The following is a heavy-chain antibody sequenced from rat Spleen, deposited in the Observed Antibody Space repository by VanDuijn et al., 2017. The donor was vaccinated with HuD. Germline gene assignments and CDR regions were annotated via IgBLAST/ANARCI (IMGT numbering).Heavy chain of an antibody. CDR3: ARPSASYASGYSYYFEY. D-gene: IGHD4-3*01. V-gene: IGHV5-29*01. J-gene: IGHJ2*01. Sequence: EVKLVESGGGLVQPGRSLKLSCAASGFTFSRSAMAWVRQAPTKGLEWVATISYDGSSTYYRDSVKGRYTISRDNAKSTLYLQMDTVRSEDTATYYCARPSASYASGYSYYFEYWGQGVMVTVSS. CDR1: GFTFSRSA. CDR2: ISYDGSST.